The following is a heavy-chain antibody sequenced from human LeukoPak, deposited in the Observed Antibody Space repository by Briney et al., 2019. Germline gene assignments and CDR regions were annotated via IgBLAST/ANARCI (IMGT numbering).Heavy chain of an antibody. Sequence: PGGSLRLSCAASGFTFSSDGMSWVRQAPGKGLEWVSALSGSGSTTYYADSVKGRFTISRENAKNSLYLQMNSLRAGDTAVYYCAKSAAWGSHWYFDLWGRGTLVTVSS. CDR2: LSGSGSTT. CDR1: GFTFSSDG. CDR3: AKSAAWGSHWYFDL. D-gene: IGHD3-16*01. V-gene: IGHV3-23*01. J-gene: IGHJ2*01.